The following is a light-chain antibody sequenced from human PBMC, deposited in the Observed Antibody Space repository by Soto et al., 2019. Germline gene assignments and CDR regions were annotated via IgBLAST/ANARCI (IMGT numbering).Light chain of an antibody. Sequence: QSVLNQPPSASGTPGQRVTISCSGSNSNIGINYVFWYQQLPGTAPKLLIYSHDQRPSGVPDRFSGSKSGTSASLTISGLRSEDEGDYYCAAWDDNLSAVFGGGTKLTVL. J-gene: IGLJ2*01. CDR3: AAWDDNLSAV. CDR1: NSNIGINY. CDR2: SHD. V-gene: IGLV1-47*02.